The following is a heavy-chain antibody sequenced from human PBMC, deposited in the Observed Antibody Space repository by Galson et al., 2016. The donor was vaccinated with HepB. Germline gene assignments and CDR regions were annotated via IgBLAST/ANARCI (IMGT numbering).Heavy chain of an antibody. Sequence: SLRLSCAGSGFIVSDNYMSWVRQAPGKGLEWVSFISITSGYKYYADSLKGRVTISRDNAKNSLYLQMNSLRAEDTAVYYCAKSTGRAVTTLDYYYGMDVWGQGTTVTVSS. CDR1: GFIVSDNY. V-gene: IGHV3-11*06. D-gene: IGHD4-17*01. J-gene: IGHJ6*02. CDR2: ISITSGYK. CDR3: AKSTGRAVTTLDYYYGMDV.